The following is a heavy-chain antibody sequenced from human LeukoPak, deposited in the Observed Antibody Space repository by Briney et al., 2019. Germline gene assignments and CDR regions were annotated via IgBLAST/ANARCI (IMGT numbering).Heavy chain of an antibody. V-gene: IGHV3-30*04. D-gene: IGHD5-12*01. J-gene: IGHJ4*02. Sequence: GGSLRLSCAASGFTFSSYAMHWVRQAPGKGLEWVAVISYDGSNKYYADSVKGRFTISRDNSKNTLYLQMNSLRAEDTAVYYCARVALSYGGYAVDYWGQGTLVTVSS. CDR3: ARVALSYGGYAVDY. CDR1: GFTFSSYA. CDR2: ISYDGSNK.